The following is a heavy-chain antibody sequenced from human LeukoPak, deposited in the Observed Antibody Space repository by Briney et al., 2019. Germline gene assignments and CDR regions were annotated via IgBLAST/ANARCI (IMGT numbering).Heavy chain of an antibody. CDR1: GFTFSSYA. V-gene: IGHV3-30-3*01. CDR3: AKGPVLRFLEWLPKNWFDP. Sequence: GRSLRLSCAASGFTFSSYAMHWVRQAPGKGLEWVAVISYDGSNKYYADSVKGRFTISRDNSKNTPYLQMNSLRAEDTAVYYCAKGPVLRFLEWLPKNWFDPWGQGTLVTVSS. D-gene: IGHD3-3*01. CDR2: ISYDGSNK. J-gene: IGHJ5*02.